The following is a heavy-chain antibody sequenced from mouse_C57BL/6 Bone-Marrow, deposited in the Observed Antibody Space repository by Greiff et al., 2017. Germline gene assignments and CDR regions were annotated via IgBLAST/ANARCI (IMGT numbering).Heavy chain of an antibody. Sequence: QVQLQQSGAELVRPGTSVKVSCKASGYAFTNYLIEWVTQRPGPGLEWIGVINPGSGGTNYNEKFKGKATLTADKSSSTAYMQLSSLTSGDSAVYFWARCCYYAMDYWGQGTSVTVSS. J-gene: IGHJ4*01. CDR3: ARCCYYAMDY. CDR1: GYAFTNYL. CDR2: INPGSGGT. V-gene: IGHV1-54*01.